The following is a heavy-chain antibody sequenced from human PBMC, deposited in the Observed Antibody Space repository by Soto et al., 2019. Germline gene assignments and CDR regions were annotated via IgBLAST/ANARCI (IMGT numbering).Heavy chain of an antibody. Sequence: GASVKVSWKASGGTFSSYAISWVRQAPGQGLEWMGGIIPIFGTANYAQKFQGRVTITADESTSTAYMELSSLRSEDTAVYYCARDTLAAGTFASLYYYGMDVWGQGTTVTVSS. CDR2: IIPIFGTA. J-gene: IGHJ6*02. V-gene: IGHV1-69*13. CDR1: GGTFSSYA. D-gene: IGHD6-13*01. CDR3: ARDTLAAGTFASLYYYGMDV.